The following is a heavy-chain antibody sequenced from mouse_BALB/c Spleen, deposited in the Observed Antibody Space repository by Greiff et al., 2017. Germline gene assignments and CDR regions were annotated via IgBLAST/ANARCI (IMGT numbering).Heavy chain of an antibody. CDR2: IDPENGNT. J-gene: IGHJ1*01. Sequence: EVKLQESGAELVRPGALVKLSCKASGFNIKDYYMHWVKQRPEQGLEWIGWIDPENGNTIYDPKFQGKASITADTSSNTAYLQLSSLTSEDTAVYYCAAATRWYFDVWGAGTTVTVSS. V-gene: IGHV14-1*02. D-gene: IGHD1-2*01. CDR1: GFNIKDYY. CDR3: AAATRWYFDV.